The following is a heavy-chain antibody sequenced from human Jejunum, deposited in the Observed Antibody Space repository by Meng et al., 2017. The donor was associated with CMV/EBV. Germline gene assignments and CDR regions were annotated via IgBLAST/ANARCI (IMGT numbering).Heavy chain of an antibody. CDR3: ARDVRGSGRLEYYYGMDV. CDR2: ILPMFGTT. D-gene: IGHD2-15*01. J-gene: IGHJ6*02. V-gene: IGHV1-69*01. Sequence: FRSFAISWGRQARGQGLEWMGAILPMFGTTKYAQKFQGRVTITADDSTSTAYMEVSSLRSEDTAVYTCARDVRGSGRLEYYYGMDVWGQGTTVTVSS. CDR1: FRSFA.